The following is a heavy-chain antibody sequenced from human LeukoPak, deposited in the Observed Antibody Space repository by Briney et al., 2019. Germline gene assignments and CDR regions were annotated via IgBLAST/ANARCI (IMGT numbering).Heavy chain of an antibody. CDR2: FNCSGDRT. Sequence: GGALILSCAASGFTFSSYPMGSVHQAPGKGVEWVSGFNCSGDRTYYADSVKGRYTISRENSKNTLNLQMNRLRTEDTAVYYCAKDLTRTLEAGTLYYYGMDVWGKGTTVTVSS. CDR1: GFTFSSYP. J-gene: IGHJ6*04. D-gene: IGHD6-13*01. V-gene: IGHV3-23*01. CDR3: AKDLTRTLEAGTLYYYGMDV.